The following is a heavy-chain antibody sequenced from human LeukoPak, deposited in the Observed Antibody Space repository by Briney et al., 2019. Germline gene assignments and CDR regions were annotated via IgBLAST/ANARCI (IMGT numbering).Heavy chain of an antibody. CDR3: ARVGVAAPFDY. D-gene: IGHD2-15*01. CDR1: GFTFSSYS. CDR2: ISSSSSYI. V-gene: IGHV3-21*01. Sequence: GGSLRLSCAASGFTFSSYSMNWVRLAPGKGLEWVSSISSSSSYIYYADSVKGRFTISRDNAKNSLYLQMNSLRAEDTAVYYCARVGVAAPFDYWGQGTLVTVSS. J-gene: IGHJ4*02.